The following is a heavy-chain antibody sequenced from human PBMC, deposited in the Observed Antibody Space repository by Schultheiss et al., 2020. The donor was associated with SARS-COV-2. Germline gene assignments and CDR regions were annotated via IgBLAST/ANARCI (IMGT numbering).Heavy chain of an antibody. D-gene: IGHD6-13*01. Sequence: SETLSLTCAVSGGSISSSNWWTWIRQPAGKGLEWIGRVYPSGSTNYNPSLKSRVTISVDTSKNQFSLKLSSVTAADTAVYYCARGPEDIAAAGYYYYYYGLDVWGQGTAVTVSS. CDR3: ARGPEDIAAAGYYYYYYGLDV. J-gene: IGHJ6*02. CDR2: VYPSGST. V-gene: IGHV4-4*07. CDR1: GGSISSSNW.